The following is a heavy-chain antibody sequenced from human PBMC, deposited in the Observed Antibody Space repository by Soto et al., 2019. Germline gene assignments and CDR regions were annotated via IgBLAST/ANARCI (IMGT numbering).Heavy chain of an antibody. V-gene: IGHV4-59*01. CDR1: GGSISSYY. CDR2: IHYSGST. D-gene: IGHD6-25*01. Sequence: QVQLQESGPGLVKPSETLSLTCTVSGGSISSYYWSWIRQPPGKGLEWIGYIHYSGSTNYNPSLKSRVTISVDTSKNQFSLKLNSVIAADTAVYYCARPHGGSSGWDNWFDPWGQGTLVTVSS. J-gene: IGHJ5*02. CDR3: ARPHGGSSGWDNWFDP.